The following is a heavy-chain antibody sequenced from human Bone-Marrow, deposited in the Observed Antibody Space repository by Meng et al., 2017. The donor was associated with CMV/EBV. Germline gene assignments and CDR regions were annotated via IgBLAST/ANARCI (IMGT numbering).Heavy chain of an antibody. CDR2: ISYDGSNK. CDR3: ARGLLAYCGGDCYWGCDY. CDR1: GLTFSSYA. D-gene: IGHD2-21*01. V-gene: IGHV3-30*04. J-gene: IGHJ4*02. Sequence: GESLKISCAASGLTFSSYAMHWVRQAPGKGLEWVAAISYDGSNKYYADSVKGRFTISRDNSKNTLYLQMNSLRAEDTAVYYCARGLLAYCGGDCYWGCDYWGQGTLVTVSS.